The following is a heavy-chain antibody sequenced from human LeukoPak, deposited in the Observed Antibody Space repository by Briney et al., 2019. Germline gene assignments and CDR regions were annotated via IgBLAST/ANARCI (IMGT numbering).Heavy chain of an antibody. CDR1: GGSFSGYY. J-gene: IGHJ4*02. D-gene: IGHD3-10*01. CDR3: ARRRATMVRGAPYYFDY. CDR2: INHSGST. Sequence: SETLSLTCAVYGGSFSGYYWSWIRQPPGKGLEWIGEINHSGSTNYNPSLKSRVTISVDTSKNQFSLMLSSVTAADTAVYYCARRRATMVRGAPYYFDYWGQGTLVTVSS. V-gene: IGHV4-34*01.